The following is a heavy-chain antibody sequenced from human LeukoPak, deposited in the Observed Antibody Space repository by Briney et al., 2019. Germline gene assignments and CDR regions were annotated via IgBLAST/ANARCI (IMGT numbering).Heavy chain of an antibody. J-gene: IGHJ6*03. V-gene: IGHV3-30*02. Sequence: GGSLRLSCAASGFTFSSYGMHWVRQAPGKGLEWVAFIRYDGSNKRYADSVKGRFTISRDNSKNTLYLQMNSLRSEDTAVYYCARDGAFTIFGVETIYYYYYMDVWGKGTTVTVSS. CDR1: GFTFSSYG. D-gene: IGHD3-3*01. CDR2: IRYDGSNK. CDR3: ARDGAFTIFGVETIYYYYYMDV.